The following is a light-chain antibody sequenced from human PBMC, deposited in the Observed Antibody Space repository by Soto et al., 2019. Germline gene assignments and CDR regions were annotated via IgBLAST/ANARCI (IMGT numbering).Light chain of an antibody. CDR2: DVN. V-gene: IGLV2-14*03. Sequence: QSALTQPTSVSGSPGQSVTISCTGASSDVGAYEHVSWYQQHPGRAPKLILYDVNNRPSGVSNHFSGSKSGNTAFLVISGLQANDEADYYCSSYSTTNILVFGSGTKVTVL. CDR1: SSDVGAYEH. CDR3: SSYSTTNILV. J-gene: IGLJ1*01.